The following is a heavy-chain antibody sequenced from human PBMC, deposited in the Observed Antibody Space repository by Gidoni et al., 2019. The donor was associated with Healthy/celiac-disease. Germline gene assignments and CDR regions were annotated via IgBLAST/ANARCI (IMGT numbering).Heavy chain of an antibody. V-gene: IGHV1-69*01. D-gene: IGHD3-10*01. CDR3: AREGERWFGELLLDY. Sequence: QVQLVQSGAEVKKPGSSVKVSCKASGGTFSSYAISWVRPAPGQGLEWMGGIIPIFGTANYAQKFQGRGTITADESTSTAYMELSSLRSEDTAVYYCAREGERWFGELLLDYWGQGTLVTVSS. CDR2: IIPIFGTA. J-gene: IGHJ4*02. CDR1: GGTFSSYA.